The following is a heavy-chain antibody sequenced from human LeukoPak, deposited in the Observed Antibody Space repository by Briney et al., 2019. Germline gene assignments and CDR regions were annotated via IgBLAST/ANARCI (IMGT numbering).Heavy chain of an antibody. CDR2: IYTSGST. CDR1: GGSISSGSYY. J-gene: IGHJ6*03. D-gene: IGHD6-19*01. V-gene: IGHV4-61*02. CDR3: ARSRKSVAGTYYYYYMDV. Sequence: PSETLSLTXTVSGGSISSGSYYWSWIRQPAGKGLEWIGRIYTSGSTNYNPSLKSRVTISVDTSKNQFSLKLSSVTAADTAVYYCARSRKSVAGTYYYYYMDVWGKGTTVTVSS.